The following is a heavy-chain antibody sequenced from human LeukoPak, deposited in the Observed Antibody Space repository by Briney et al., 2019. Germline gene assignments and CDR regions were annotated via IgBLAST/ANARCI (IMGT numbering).Heavy chain of an antibody. CDR1: GYTFTSYG. D-gene: IGHD4-23*01. V-gene: IGHV1-18*01. Sequence: RASVKVSCKASGYTFTSYGISWVRQAPGQGLEWMGWISAYNGNTNYAQKLQGRVTITTDESTSTAYMELSSLRSEDTAVYYCARVPTMVVTDDAFDIWGQGTMVTVSS. CDR3: ARVPTMVVTDDAFDI. CDR2: ISAYNGNT. J-gene: IGHJ3*02.